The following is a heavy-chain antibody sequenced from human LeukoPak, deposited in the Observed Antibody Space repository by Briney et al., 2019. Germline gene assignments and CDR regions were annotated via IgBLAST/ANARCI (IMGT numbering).Heavy chain of an antibody. CDR3: AREPAPFSSRLSFDY. CDR1: RYTFTGYY. Sequence: GASVKVSCKASRYTFTGYYMHWVRQAPGQGLEWMGWINPNSGGTNYAQKFQGRVTMTRDTSISTAYMELSRLRSDDTAVYYCAREPAPFSSRLSFDYWGQGTLVTVSS. CDR2: INPNSGGT. D-gene: IGHD3-3*01. J-gene: IGHJ4*02. V-gene: IGHV1-2*02.